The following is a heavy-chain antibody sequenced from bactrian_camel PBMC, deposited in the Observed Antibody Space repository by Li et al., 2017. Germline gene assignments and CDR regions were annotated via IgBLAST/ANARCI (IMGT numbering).Heavy chain of an antibody. CDR2: IGRDGRT. D-gene: IGHD1*01. Sequence: VQLVESGGGSVQAGGSLRVSCVASGATKSDRFCMAWVRQAAGKERAGVAAIGRDGRTTYAETVKGRFTIARDNARNILDLQMNSLKLEDTAMYYCMAGNPCNEYTRCEYKYMGQGTQVTVS. CDR1: GATKSDRFC. V-gene: IGHV3S53*01. J-gene: IGHJ4*01.